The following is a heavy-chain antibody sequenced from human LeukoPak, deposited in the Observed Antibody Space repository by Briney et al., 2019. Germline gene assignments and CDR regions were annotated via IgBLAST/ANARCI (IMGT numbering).Heavy chain of an antibody. V-gene: IGHV3-48*03. D-gene: IGHD3-9*01. CDR3: ARAFYDFLTGYPAYFDY. Sequence: PGGSLRLSCAASGFTFSNYEMNWVRQAPGKGLEWVSYISSSGSTIYYADSVKGRSTISRDNAKNSLYLQMNSLRAEDTAVYYCARAFYDFLTGYPAYFDYWGQGTLVTVSS. CDR1: GFTFSNYE. J-gene: IGHJ4*02. CDR2: ISSSGSTI.